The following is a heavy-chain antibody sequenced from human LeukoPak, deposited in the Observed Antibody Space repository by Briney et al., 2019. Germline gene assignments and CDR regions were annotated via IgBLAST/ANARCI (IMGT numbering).Heavy chain of an antibody. CDR2: INPNSGGT. CDR1: GHTFTGYY. V-gene: IGHV1-2*02. D-gene: IGHD3-3*01. CDR3: ARAYYDFSSGYSYYYYGMDV. Sequence: ASVKVSCKASGHTFTGYYMHWVRQAPGQGLEWMGWINPNSGGTNYAQKFQGRVTMTRDTSISTAYMELSRLRSDDTAVYYCARAYYDFSSGYSYYYYGMDVWGQGTTVTVSS. J-gene: IGHJ6*02.